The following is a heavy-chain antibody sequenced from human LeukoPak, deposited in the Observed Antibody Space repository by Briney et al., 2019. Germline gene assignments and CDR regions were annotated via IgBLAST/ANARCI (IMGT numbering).Heavy chain of an antibody. CDR2: IYSGGST. CDR1: GFTVSSNY. V-gene: IGHV3-53*01. Sequence: PGGSLRLSCAASGFTVSSNYMSWVRQAPGKGLEWVSVIYSGGSTYYADSVKGRFTISRDNSKNTLYLQMNSLRAEDTAVYYCARDLYYYYMDVWGKGTTVTVSS. CDR3: ARDLYYYYMDV. J-gene: IGHJ6*03.